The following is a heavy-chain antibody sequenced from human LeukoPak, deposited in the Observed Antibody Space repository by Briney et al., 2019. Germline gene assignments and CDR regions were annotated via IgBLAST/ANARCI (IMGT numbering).Heavy chain of an antibody. J-gene: IGHJ4*02. D-gene: IGHD7-27*01. CDR2: VWSDGINK. V-gene: IGHV3-33*01. Sequence: GKSLRLACATSGFTFSAHGMHWVRQAPGKGLDWVAVVWSDGINKFYADSVKGRFTISRDNSKNTLYLEVNSLRAEDTAVYYCARGLRGSTWAVFDYWGQGTLVTVSS. CDR3: ARGLRGSTWAVFDY. CDR1: GFTFSAHG.